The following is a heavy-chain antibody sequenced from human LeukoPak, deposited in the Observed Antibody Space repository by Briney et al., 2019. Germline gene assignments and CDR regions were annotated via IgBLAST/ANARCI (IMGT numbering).Heavy chain of an antibody. Sequence: GGSLRLSCAASGFTFSSYAMHWVRQAPGKGLGWVAVISYDGSNKYYADSVKGRFTISRDNSKNTLYLQMNSLRAEDTAVYYCARAKAGVATTGVNYWGQGTLVTVSS. CDR3: ARAKAGVATTGVNY. CDR1: GFTFSSYA. CDR2: ISYDGSNK. J-gene: IGHJ4*02. D-gene: IGHD5-12*01. V-gene: IGHV3-30-3*01.